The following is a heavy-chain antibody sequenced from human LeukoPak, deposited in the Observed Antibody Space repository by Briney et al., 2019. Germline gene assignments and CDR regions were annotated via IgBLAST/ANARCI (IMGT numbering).Heavy chain of an antibody. V-gene: IGHV4-39*07. J-gene: IGHJ6*03. CDR1: GASISSSTDY. D-gene: IGHD2-15*01. CDR3: ARGYCSGGSCYSSYYYSYMDV. CDR2: IYHSGST. Sequence: SETLSLTCTVSGASISSSTDYWGWIRQPPGKGLEWIGEIYHSGSTNYNPSLKSRVTISVDRSKNQFSLKLSSVTAADTAVYYCARGYCSGGSCYSSYYYSYMDVWGKGTTVTVSS.